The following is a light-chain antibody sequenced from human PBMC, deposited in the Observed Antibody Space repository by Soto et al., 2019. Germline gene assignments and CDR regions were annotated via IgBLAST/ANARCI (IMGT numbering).Light chain of an antibody. J-gene: IGKJ2*01. CDR2: GAS. CDR1: QSVDSD. V-gene: IGKV3-15*01. CDR3: QQYNNGVRGT. Sequence: VGTQSPVTLSVSPGARVTLSCRASQSVDSDVAWFQHKPGQAPRLLICGASTMAAGIPARFSGSGYQTDFTFTISGLEPEDSATYFCQQYNNGVRGTCGQGTKLEL.